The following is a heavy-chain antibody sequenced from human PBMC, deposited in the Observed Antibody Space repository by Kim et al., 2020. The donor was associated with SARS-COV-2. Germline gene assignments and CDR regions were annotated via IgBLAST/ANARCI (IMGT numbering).Heavy chain of an antibody. V-gene: IGHV4-39*01. D-gene: IGHD1-7*01. CDR3: ARRLELLYWFEA. J-gene: IGHJ5*02. CDR2: ISYSGNT. CDR1: GGSISSSSYY. Sequence: SETLSLTCSVSGGSISSSSYYWGWIRQPPGKGLEWIGSISYSGNTYYNPSLKSRVTITADSTKNQFSLTSGYVTVADTALYYCARRLELLYWFEAWRPGT.